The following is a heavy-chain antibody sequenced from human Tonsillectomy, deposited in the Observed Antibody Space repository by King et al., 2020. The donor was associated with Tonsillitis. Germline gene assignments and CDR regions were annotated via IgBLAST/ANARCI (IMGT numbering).Heavy chain of an antibody. D-gene: IGHD3-10*01. CDR1: GFTFSSYG. Sequence: VQLVESGGGVVQPGRSLRLSCAASGFTFSSYGMHWVRQAPGKGLEWVALLSYDGSSKYYADSVKGRFTISRDNSKNTLYLQMNSLRGEDTAVYYCAKDSSTYGSGIGGMDVWGQGTTVTVSS. J-gene: IGHJ6*02. CDR3: AKDSSTYGSGIGGMDV. V-gene: IGHV3-30*18. CDR2: LSYDGSSK.